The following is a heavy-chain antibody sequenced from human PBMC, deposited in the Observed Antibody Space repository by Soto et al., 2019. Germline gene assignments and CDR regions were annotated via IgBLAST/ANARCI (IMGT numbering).Heavy chain of an antibody. Sequence: QVQLVESGGGVVQPGRSLRLSCAASGFTFSSYATHWVRQAPGKGLEWVAVISSDGSNEYYADSVKGRFTISRYNSTTPLYLQMNSPRPEGTAVYYCATDVPPRWSVSPFDYWPQGTLFTLPS. CDR2: ISSDGSNE. J-gene: IGHJ4*02. D-gene: IGHD3-3*01. CDR1: GFTFSSYA. CDR3: ATDVPPRWSVSPFDY. V-gene: IGHV3-30*14.